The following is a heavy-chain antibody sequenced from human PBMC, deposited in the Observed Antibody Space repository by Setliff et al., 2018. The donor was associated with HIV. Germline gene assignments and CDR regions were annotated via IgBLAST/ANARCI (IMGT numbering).Heavy chain of an antibody. CDR3: ARGGNSRAAWFDS. CDR2: IYYSGST. D-gene: IGHD5-12*01. CDR1: GASISSGGFY. Sequence: SETLSLTCTVSGASISSGGFYWSWIRQHPGKGLEWIGYIYYSGSTYYNPSLKSRVTISVDTSKNQFSLKLSSVTAADTAVYYCARGGNSRAAWFDSWGQGTLVTVSS. V-gene: IGHV4-31*03. J-gene: IGHJ5*01.